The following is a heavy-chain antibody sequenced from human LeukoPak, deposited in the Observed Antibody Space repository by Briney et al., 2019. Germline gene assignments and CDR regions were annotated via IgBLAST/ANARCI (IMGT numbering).Heavy chain of an antibody. CDR1: GFTFSSYS. D-gene: IGHD2-8*02. V-gene: IGHV3-53*01. J-gene: IGHJ4*02. CDR3: ARGNWWYYFDF. Sequence: GGSLRLSCAASGFTFSSYSMNWVRQAPGKGLEWVSLIYTGGSTYYADSVKGRFTISRDNSQNTLYLQMNSLRAEDTAVYYCARGNWWYYFDFWGQGTLVTVSS. CDR2: IYTGGST.